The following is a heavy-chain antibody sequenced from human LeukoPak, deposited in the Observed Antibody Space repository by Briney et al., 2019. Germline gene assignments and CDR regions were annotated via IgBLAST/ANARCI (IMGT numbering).Heavy chain of an antibody. CDR3: ARRTATWKVVSPEFDP. CDR2: IYFGGTT. CDR1: GCTISRYW. J-gene: IGHJ5*01. Sequence: SETLSLTCTVSGCTISRYWWRWVRQPPGKGLEWVGDIYFGGTTNYKTSLKSRVTISLHTSTNQFSLNLTSVTTADTSEYSCARRTATWKVVSPEFDPWGQGTLVIVSS. V-gene: IGHV4-59*08. D-gene: IGHD2-8*02.